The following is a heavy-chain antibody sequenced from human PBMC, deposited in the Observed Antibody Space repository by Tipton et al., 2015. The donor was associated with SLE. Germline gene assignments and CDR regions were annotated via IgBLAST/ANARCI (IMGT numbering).Heavy chain of an antibody. Sequence: TLSLTCAVYGGSISSHYWSWIRQPPGKGLEWIGYIYYSGSTNYNPSLKSRVTISVDTSKNQFSLKLSSVTAADTAVYYCASQTSYSSSWHAFDIWGQGTMVTVSS. V-gene: IGHV4-59*08. CDR2: IYYSGST. D-gene: IGHD6-13*01. CDR3: ASQTSYSSSWHAFDI. CDR1: GGSISSHY. J-gene: IGHJ3*02.